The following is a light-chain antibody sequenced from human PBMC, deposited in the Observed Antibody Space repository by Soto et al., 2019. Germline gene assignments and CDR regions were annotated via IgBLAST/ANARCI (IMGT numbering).Light chain of an antibody. V-gene: IGLV1-44*01. J-gene: IGLJ1*01. CDR2: SSN. CDR1: SSNIGSNT. Sequence: QSVLTQPPSASGTPGQSVTITCSGSSSNIGSNTVDWYQQLPGTAPKLLIYSSNQRPSGVPDRFSGSKSGTSASLAISGLQSDDDADYFCAAWDDSLNGLYVFGTGTKVTVL. CDR3: AAWDDSLNGLYV.